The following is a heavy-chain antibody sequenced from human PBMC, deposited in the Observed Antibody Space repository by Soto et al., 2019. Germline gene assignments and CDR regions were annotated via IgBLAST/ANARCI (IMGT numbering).Heavy chain of an antibody. CDR3: ARGTWELRFDP. V-gene: IGHV4-34*01. D-gene: IGHD1-26*01. J-gene: IGHJ5*02. Sequence: QVQLQQWGAGLLKPSETLSLTCAVYGGSFSGYYWSWIRQPPGEGLEWIGEINHSGRTNYNPPLKRRVTISVDTSKTQFSLQLSSMTAADTAVYFCARGTWELRFDPWGQGTLVTVSS. CDR2: INHSGRT. CDR1: GGSFSGYY.